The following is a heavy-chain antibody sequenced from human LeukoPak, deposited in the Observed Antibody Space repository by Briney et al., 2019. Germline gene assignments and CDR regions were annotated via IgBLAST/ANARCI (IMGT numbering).Heavy chain of an antibody. V-gene: IGHV1-69*01. Sequence: SVKVSCKASGGRFSYYALTWVRQAPGQGFEWMGGIIPIFGTTNYARKFQGRVTFTADESTTTAYMELSSLRFEDTAVYYCGRGPLKQQLVKPDPDYYYYMDVWGNGTTVTVSS. CDR3: GRGPLKQQLVKPDPDYYYYMDV. D-gene: IGHD6-13*01. CDR2: IIPIFGTT. J-gene: IGHJ6*03. CDR1: GGRFSYYA.